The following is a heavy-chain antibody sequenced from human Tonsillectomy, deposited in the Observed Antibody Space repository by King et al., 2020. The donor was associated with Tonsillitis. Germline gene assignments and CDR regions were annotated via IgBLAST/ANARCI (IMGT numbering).Heavy chain of an antibody. J-gene: IGHJ5*02. CDR1: GYTFTSYD. D-gene: IGHD3-10*01. CDR3: ASTLWFGEFNWFDP. V-gene: IGHV1-8*01. Sequence: QLVQSGAEVKKPGASVKVSCKASGYTFTSYDINWVRQATGQGLEWRGWMNPNSGNTGYAQKFQGRVTMTRNTSISTAYMELSSLRSEDTSVYYCASTLWFGEFNWFDPWGQGTLVTVSS. CDR2: MNPNSGNT.